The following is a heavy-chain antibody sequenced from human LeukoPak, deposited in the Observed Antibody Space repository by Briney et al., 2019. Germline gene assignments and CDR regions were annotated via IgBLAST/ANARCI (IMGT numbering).Heavy chain of an antibody. D-gene: IGHD6-13*01. CDR3: ARDAVYSSSWQYY. CDR1: GFTFSSYA. J-gene: IGHJ4*02. Sequence: GGTLRLSCAASGFTFSSYAMSWVRQAPGKGLEWVSAITGSSGSTYYADSVKGRFTISRDNSKNTLYLQMNSLRAEDTAVYYCARDAVYSSSWQYYWGQGTLVTVSS. CDR2: ITGSSGST. V-gene: IGHV3-23*01.